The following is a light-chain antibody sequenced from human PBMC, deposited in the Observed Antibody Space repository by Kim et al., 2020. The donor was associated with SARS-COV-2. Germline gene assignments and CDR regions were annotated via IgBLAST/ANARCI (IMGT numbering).Light chain of an antibody. J-gene: IGKJ4*01. CDR3: QQRSNWLLT. CDR2: DAS. CDR1: QSVSSY. Sequence: EIVLTQSPVPLSLSPGERATLSCRASQSVSSYLAWYQQKPGQAPRLLIYDASNRATGIPARFSGSGSGTDFTLTISSLEPEDFAVYYCQQRSNWLLTFGGGTKVDIK. V-gene: IGKV3-11*01.